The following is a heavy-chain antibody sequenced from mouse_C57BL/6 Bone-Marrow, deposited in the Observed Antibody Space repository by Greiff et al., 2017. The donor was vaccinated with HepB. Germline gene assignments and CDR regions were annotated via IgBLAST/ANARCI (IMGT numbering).Heavy chain of an antibody. V-gene: IGHV1-50*01. CDR2: IDPSDSYT. D-gene: IGHD2-3*01. J-gene: IGHJ1*03. CDR3: ARGWVWYFDV. CDR1: GYTFTSYW. Sequence: QVQLQQPGAELVKPGASVNLSCKASGYTFTSYWMQWVKQRPGQGLEWIGEIDPSDSYTNYNQKFKGKATLTVDTSSSTAYMQLSSLTSEDSAVYYCARGWVWYFDVWGTGTTVTVSS.